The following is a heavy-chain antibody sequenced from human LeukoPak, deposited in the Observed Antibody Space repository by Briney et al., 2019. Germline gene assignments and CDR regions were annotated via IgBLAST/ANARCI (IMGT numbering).Heavy chain of an antibody. V-gene: IGHV3-21*01. D-gene: IGHD6-13*01. CDR2: ISSSSSYI. Sequence: TGGSLRLSCAASGFTFSSYSMNWVRQAPGKGLEWVSSISSSSSYIYYADSVKGRFTISRDNAKNSLYLQMNSLRAEDTAVYYCARQDSFSWYSEVWGQGTLVTVSS. CDR1: GFTFSSYS. CDR3: ARQDSFSWYSEV. J-gene: IGHJ4*02.